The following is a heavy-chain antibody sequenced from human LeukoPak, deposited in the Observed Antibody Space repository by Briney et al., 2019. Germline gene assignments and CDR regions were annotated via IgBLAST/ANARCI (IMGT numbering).Heavy chain of an antibody. CDR3: ARGPRDYGSGSYAPIYY. CDR2: INHSGST. Sequence: SETLSLTCAVYGGSFSGYYWSWIRQPPGKGLEWIGEINHSGSTNYNPSLKSRVTISVDTSKNQFSLKLSSVTAADTAVYYCARGPRDYGSGSYAPIYYWGQGTLVTVPS. D-gene: IGHD3-10*01. J-gene: IGHJ4*02. CDR1: GGSFSGYY. V-gene: IGHV4-34*01.